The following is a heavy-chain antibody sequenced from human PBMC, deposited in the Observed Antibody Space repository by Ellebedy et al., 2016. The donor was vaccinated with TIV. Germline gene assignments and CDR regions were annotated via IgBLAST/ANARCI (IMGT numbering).Heavy chain of an antibody. D-gene: IGHD2-8*01. CDR2: ISHDGTAGNTA. Sequence: PGGSLRLSCTASGFNFSLYAFHWVRQAPGKGLEFVALISHDGTAGNTAYYADSVKDRFTISRDNSKNTLFLQMHGLSPADTAVYFCARVSVPEAIRSGSLDYWGQGALVTVSS. CDR3: ARVSVPEAIRSGSLDY. V-gene: IGHV3-30*04. J-gene: IGHJ4*02. CDR1: GFNFSLYA.